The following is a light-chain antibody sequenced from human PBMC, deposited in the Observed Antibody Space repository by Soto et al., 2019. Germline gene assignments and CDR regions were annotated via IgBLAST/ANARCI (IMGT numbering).Light chain of an antibody. J-gene: IGKJ3*01. Sequence: EIVLTQSPATLSLSPGERATLSCRASQSVSSYLAWYQQKPGQAPRLLIYDASNRAPGIPARFSGSGSGTDFTLTISSLEPEDFAVYDCQQRSNWPFTFGPGNKVDIK. CDR2: DAS. CDR3: QQRSNWPFT. V-gene: IGKV3-11*01. CDR1: QSVSSY.